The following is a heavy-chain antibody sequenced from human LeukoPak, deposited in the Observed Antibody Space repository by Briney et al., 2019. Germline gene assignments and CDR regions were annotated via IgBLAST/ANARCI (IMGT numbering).Heavy chain of an antibody. CDR2: INPNSGGT. CDR3: APTPVLRYFDHRFGYFQH. Sequence: ASVKVSCKASGYTFTGYYMHWVRQAPGQGLEWMGWINPNSGGTNYAQKFQGRVTMTRDTSISTAYMELSRLRSDDTAVYYCAPTPVLRYFDHRFGYFQHWGQGTLVTVSS. V-gene: IGHV1-2*02. D-gene: IGHD3-9*01. CDR1: GYTFTGYY. J-gene: IGHJ1*01.